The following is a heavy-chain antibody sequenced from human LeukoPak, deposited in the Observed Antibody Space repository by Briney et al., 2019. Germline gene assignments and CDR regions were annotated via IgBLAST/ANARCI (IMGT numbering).Heavy chain of an antibody. Sequence: ASVRVSCKASGYTFTSYYIHWVRQAPGQGLEWMGVINPSGGGTSNAQKFQGRVTMTRDTSTSTVYMDLRSLRSEDTAVYFCARDMLAVPSNWFDPWGQGTLVTASS. CDR1: GYTFTSYY. CDR3: ARDMLAVPSNWFDP. D-gene: IGHD2-8*01. J-gene: IGHJ5*02. V-gene: IGHV1-46*01. CDR2: INPSGGGT.